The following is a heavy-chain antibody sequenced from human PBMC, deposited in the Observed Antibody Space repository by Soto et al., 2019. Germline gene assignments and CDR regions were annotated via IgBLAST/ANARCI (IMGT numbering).Heavy chain of an antibody. CDR1: GYTFTSYD. V-gene: IGHV1-8*01. CDR2: MNPNSGNT. Sequence: QVQLVQSGAEVKKPGASVKVSCKASGYTFTSYDINWVRQATGQGLEWMGWMNPNSGNTGYAQKFQXXVTITRNTSISTAYMELSSLKSEDTAVYYCAREAAALGNDYWGQGTLVTVSS. D-gene: IGHD2-2*01. J-gene: IGHJ4*02. CDR3: AREAAALGNDY.